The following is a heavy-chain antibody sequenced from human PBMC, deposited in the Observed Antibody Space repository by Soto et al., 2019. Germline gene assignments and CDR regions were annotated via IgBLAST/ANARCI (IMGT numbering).Heavy chain of an antibody. CDR1: GFTFANAW. J-gene: IGHJ4*02. CDR2: VRSKADGGTT. Sequence: PWGSLIISCASSGFTFANAWMSWVRQAPGKGLEWVGRVRSKADGGTTDYAAPVKGRFTISRDDSENTLYLQMNSLKIDDTAVYYCRRDWDYPVLWGQGTLVTVSS. D-gene: IGHD1-7*01. CDR3: RRDWDYPVL. V-gene: IGHV3-15*01.